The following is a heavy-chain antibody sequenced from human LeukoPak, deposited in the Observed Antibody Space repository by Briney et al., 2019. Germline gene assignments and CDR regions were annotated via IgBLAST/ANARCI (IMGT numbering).Heavy chain of an antibody. D-gene: IGHD2-21*01. V-gene: IGHV4-61*02. CDR3: ARDLGPAIDP. CDR2: IYNSGIT. CDR1: GGPISSGPYY. Sequence: SQTLSLTCTVSGGPISSGPYYWSWIRQPAGKELEWIGRIYNSGITDYNPSLKSRVTISVDTSKNQFSLKLSSVTAADTAVYYCARDLGPAIDPWGQGTLVTVSS. J-gene: IGHJ5*02.